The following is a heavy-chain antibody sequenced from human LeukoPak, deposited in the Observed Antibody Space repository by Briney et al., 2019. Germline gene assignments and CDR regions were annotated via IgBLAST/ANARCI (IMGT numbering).Heavy chain of an antibody. D-gene: IGHD2-2*01. V-gene: IGHV4-4*07. J-gene: IGHJ6*03. CDR2: IYTSGST. CDR1: GGSISSYY. CDR3: ARESYRVVPAASYYYYMDV. Sequence: SETLSLTCTVSGGSISSYYWSWIRQPAGKGLEWIGRIYTSGSTNYNPSLKSRVTMSVDTSKNQFSLKLSSVTAADTAVYYCARESYRVVPAASYYYYMDVWGKGTTVTVSS.